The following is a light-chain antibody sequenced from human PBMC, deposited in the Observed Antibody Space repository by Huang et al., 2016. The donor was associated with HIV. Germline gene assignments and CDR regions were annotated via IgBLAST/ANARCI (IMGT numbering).Light chain of an antibody. V-gene: IGKV3-15*01. CDR3: QQYNNWPPIT. J-gene: IGKJ5*01. CDR2: GAS. CDR1: QSVSSN. Sequence: EIVMTQSPVTLSVSPGERATLSCRASQSVSSNLAWYQQKPGQAPRLLIYGASTRATGGPARCSGSGSGTEFTLTISSLQSEDFALYYCQQYNNWPPITFGQGTRLEMK.